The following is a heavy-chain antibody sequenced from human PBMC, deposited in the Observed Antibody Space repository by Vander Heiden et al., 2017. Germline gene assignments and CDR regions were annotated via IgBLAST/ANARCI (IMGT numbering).Heavy chain of an antibody. J-gene: IGHJ4*02. CDR3: AKLQRGNWNQRYYFDY. CDR1: GLPFSSYA. Sequence: EVQLLESGGGLVQPGGSLRLSCAASGLPFSSYAMSWVRQAPGKGLEWVSAISGSGGSTYDADSVKGRFTSSRDNSKNTLYLQMNSLRAEDTAVYYCAKLQRGNWNQRYYFDYWGQGTLVTVSS. D-gene: IGHD1-1*01. CDR2: ISGSGGST. V-gene: IGHV3-23*01.